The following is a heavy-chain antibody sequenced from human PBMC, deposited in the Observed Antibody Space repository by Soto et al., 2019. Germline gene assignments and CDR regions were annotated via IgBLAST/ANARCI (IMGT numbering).Heavy chain of an antibody. J-gene: IGHJ4*02. CDR1: GFTFSSYA. CDR3: AKTSWDIVLMVYAIARGGYFDY. Sequence: PGGSLRLSCASSGFTFSSYAMSWVRQATGKGLEWVSAISGSGGSTYYADSVKGRFTISRDNSKNTLYLQMNSLRAEDTAVYYCAKTSWDIVLMVYAIARGGYFDYWGQGTLVTVSS. V-gene: IGHV3-23*01. D-gene: IGHD2-8*01. CDR2: ISGSGGST.